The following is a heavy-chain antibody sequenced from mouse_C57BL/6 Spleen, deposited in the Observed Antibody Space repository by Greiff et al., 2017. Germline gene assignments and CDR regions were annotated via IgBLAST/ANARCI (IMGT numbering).Heavy chain of an antibody. CDR2: IYPGDGDT. Sequence: VQLQQSGPELVKPGASVKMSCKASGYTFTDYNMHWVKQSPGKGLEWIGQIYPGDGDTNYNGKFKGKATLTADKSSSTAYMQLSSLTSEDSAVYGCGRGSVPGLAYWSQGTLVTVSA. CDR1: GYTFTDYN. J-gene: IGHJ3*01. V-gene: IGHV1-80*01. CDR3: GRGSVPGLAY.